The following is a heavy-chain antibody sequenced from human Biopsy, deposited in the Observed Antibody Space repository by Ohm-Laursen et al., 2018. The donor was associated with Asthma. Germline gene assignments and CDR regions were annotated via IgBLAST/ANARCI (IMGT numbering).Heavy chain of an antibody. Sequence: ASVKVSCKASGFTFMGYHIFWMRQAPGQGLEWMGRINPNGGATHYAQKFQGRVTFSRDTSISTAYMDLSALRSDDTAVYYCARGQKSPGNRWFDPWGQGTLVTVSS. CDR3: ARGQKSPGNRWFDP. J-gene: IGHJ5*02. CDR2: INPNGGAT. D-gene: IGHD1-14*01. CDR1: GFTFMGYH. V-gene: IGHV1-2*06.